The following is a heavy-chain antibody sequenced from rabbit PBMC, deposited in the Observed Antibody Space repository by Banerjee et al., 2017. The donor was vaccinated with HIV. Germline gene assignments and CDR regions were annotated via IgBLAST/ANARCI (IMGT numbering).Heavy chain of an antibody. D-gene: IGHD2-1*01. Sequence: EESGGDLVKPEGSLTLTCTASGFSFSGSYWICWVRQAPGKGLEWIATIDKSGSAYYASWAKGRFTCSKTSSTTVTLQLNSLTAADTATYFCARYDDYGDPFNLWAQAPWSPS. CDR1: GFSFSGSYW. CDR3: ARYDDYGDPFNL. CDR2: IDKSGSA. J-gene: IGHJ4*01. V-gene: IGHV1S45*01.